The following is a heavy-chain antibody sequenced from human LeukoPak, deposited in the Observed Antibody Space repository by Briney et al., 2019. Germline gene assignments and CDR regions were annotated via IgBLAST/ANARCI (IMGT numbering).Heavy chain of an antibody. Sequence: QPGGSLRLSCAASGFTFSSYEMNWVRQTPGKGLEWVSYISSSGSTIYYADSVKGRFTISRDNAKNSLYLQMNSLRAEDTAVYYCAELGITMIGGVWGKGTTVTISS. J-gene: IGHJ6*04. V-gene: IGHV3-48*03. CDR1: GFTFSSYE. CDR3: AELGITMIGGV. CDR2: ISSSGSTI. D-gene: IGHD3-10*02.